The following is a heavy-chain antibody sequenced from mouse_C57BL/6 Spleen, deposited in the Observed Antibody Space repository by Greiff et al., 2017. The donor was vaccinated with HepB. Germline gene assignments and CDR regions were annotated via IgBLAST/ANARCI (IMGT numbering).Heavy chain of an antibody. V-gene: IGHV1-82*01. CDR3: ARGYYGNYYYFDY. D-gene: IGHD2-1*01. Sequence: VQLQQSGPELVKPGASVKISCKASGYAFSSSWMNWVKQRPGKGLEWIGRIYPGDGDTNYNGKFKGKATLTADKSSSTAYMQLSSLTSEDSAVYFCARGYYGNYYYFDYWGQGTTLTVSS. CDR2: IYPGDGDT. CDR1: GYAFSSSW. J-gene: IGHJ2*01.